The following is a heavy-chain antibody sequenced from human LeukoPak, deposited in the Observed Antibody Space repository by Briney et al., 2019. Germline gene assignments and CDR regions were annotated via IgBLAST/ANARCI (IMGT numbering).Heavy chain of an antibody. CDR2: SSSIGGRT. CDR3: TKDDAWGRFYH. CDR1: GFTFSSHG. V-gene: IGHV3-23*01. J-gene: IGHJ1*01. Sequence: GGTLRLSCAASGFTFSSHGMNWVRQAPGKGLEWVSGSSSIGGRTYYADSVKGRFTVTRDNSRDTLHLQMNSLRAEDTGVYYCTKDDAWGRFYHWGQGTLVSVSS. D-gene: IGHD3-16*01.